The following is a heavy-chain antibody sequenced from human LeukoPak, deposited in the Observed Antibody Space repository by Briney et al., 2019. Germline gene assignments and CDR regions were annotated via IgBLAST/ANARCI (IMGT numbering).Heavy chain of an antibody. CDR3: AADPGTSHSYDY. J-gene: IGHJ4*02. CDR2: IVVGSGNT. D-gene: IGHD2-2*01. CDR1: GFTFTSSA. V-gene: IGHV1-58*01. Sequence: SVKVSCKASGFTFTSSAVQWVRQARGQRLEWIGWIVVGSGNTNYAQKFQERVTITRDMSTSTAYMELSSLRSEDTAVYYCAADPGTSHSYDYWGQGTLVTVSS.